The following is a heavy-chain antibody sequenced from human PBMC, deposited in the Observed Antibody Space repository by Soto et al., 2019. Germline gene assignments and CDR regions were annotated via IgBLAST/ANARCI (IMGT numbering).Heavy chain of an antibody. V-gene: IGHV3-48*02. CDR2: ISSSSSTI. CDR1: GFTFRRYS. Sequence: PGGSLRLPCAGSGFTFRRYSMNWGRQAPGEGVEWVSYISSSSSTIYYADSVKGRFTISRDNAKNSLYLQMNSLRDEDTAVYYCARDLATTYHTYYYHYYGMAVWGQGTTVTVSS. J-gene: IGHJ6*02. CDR3: ARDLATTYHTYYYHYYGMAV. D-gene: IGHD5-12*01.